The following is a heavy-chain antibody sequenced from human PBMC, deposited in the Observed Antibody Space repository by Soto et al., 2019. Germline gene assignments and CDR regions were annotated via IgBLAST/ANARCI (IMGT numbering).Heavy chain of an antibody. CDR1: GFTFSSYG. D-gene: IGHD3-22*01. CDR3: AKENYYDSSGYIDY. CDR2: RSYDGSNK. J-gene: IGHJ4*02. V-gene: IGHV3-30*18. Sequence: ESGGGVVQPGRSLRLSCAASGFTFSSYGMHWVRQAPGKGLEWVAVRSYDGSNKYYADSVKGRFTISRDNSKNTLYLQMNSLRAEDTAVYYCAKENYYDSSGYIDYWGQGTLVTVSS.